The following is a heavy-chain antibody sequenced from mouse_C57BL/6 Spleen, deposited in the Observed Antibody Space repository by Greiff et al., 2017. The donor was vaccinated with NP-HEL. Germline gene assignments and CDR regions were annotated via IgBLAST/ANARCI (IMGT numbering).Heavy chain of an antibody. CDR1: GYTFTSYW. J-gene: IGHJ4*01. CDR3: AISLLRYAMDY. V-gene: IGHV1-74*01. CDR2: IHPSDSDT. D-gene: IGHD1-2*01. Sequence: QVQLKQPGAELVKPGASVKVSCKASGYTFTSYWMHWVKQRPGQGLEWIGRIHPSDSDTNYNQKFKGKATLTVDKSSSTAYMQLSSLTSEDSAVYYCAISLLRYAMDYWGQGTSVTVSS.